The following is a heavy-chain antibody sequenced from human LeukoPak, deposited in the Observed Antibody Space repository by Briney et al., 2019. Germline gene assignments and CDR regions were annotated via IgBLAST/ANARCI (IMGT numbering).Heavy chain of an antibody. CDR2: ISYDGSNK. CDR1: GFTFSSYA. D-gene: IGHD3-10*01. V-gene: IGHV3-30-3*01. Sequence: PGRSLRLSCAASGFTFSSYAMHWVRQAPGKGLEWVAVISYDGSNKYYADSVKGRFTTSRDNSKNTLYLQMNSLRAEDTAVYYCASFRSLRSYYYGSGSYSDYWGQGTLVTVSS. J-gene: IGHJ4*02. CDR3: ASFRSLRSYYYGSGSYSDY.